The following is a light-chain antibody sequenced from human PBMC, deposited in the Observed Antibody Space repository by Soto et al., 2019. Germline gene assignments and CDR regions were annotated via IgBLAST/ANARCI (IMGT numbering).Light chain of an antibody. J-gene: IGKJ4*01. CDR1: QTVRNNY. CDR3: QQFSSYPLT. Sequence: VGVTQSPGTVSVSPGERATLSCRASQTVRNNYFAWYQQKPGQAPRLLIYDASSRATGIPDRFSGGGSGTDFTLTISRLEPEDFAVYYCQQFSSYPLTFGAGTKVDIK. CDR2: DAS. V-gene: IGKV3-20*01.